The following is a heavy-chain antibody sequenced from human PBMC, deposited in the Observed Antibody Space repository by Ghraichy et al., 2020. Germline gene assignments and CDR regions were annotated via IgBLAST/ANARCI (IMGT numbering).Heavy chain of an antibody. CDR3: ARLGITIFSYYFDY. CDR2: IYYSGST. Sequence: SETLSLTCTVSGGSISSSSYYWGWIRQPPGKGLEWIGSIYYSGSTYYNPSLKSRVTISVDTSKNQFSLKLSSVTAADTAVYYCARLGITIFSYYFDYWGQGTLVTVSS. D-gene: IGHD3-3*01. J-gene: IGHJ4*02. CDR1: GGSISSSSYY. V-gene: IGHV4-39*01.